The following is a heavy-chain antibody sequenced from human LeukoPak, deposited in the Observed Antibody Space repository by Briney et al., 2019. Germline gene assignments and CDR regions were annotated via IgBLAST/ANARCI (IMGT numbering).Heavy chain of an antibody. CDR3: ARDLGMTDGDYVSYFDY. CDR2: ISSSGSII. D-gene: IGHD4-17*01. V-gene: IGHV3-48*03. Sequence: PGGSLRLSCAVSGFTFRSYELNWVRQAPGKGLEWVSYISSSGSIIYYADSVKGRFTISRDNAKNSLYLQMNSLRAEDTALYYCARDLGMTDGDYVSYFDYWGQGTLVTVSS. J-gene: IGHJ4*02. CDR1: GFTFRSYE.